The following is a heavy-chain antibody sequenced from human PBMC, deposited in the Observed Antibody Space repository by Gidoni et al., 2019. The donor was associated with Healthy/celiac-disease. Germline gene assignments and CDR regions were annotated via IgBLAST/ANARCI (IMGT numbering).Heavy chain of an antibody. J-gene: IGHJ6*02. D-gene: IGHD3-3*01. CDR3: AKDRDFWSGYYGGGDGMDV. CDR1: GFTFVSYG. Sequence: QVQLLESGGGVVQPGRSLRLSCAASGFTFVSYGMHWVRQAPGKGLEWVAVISYDGSNKYYADSVKGRFTISRDNSKNTLYLQMNSLRAEDTAVYYCAKDRDFWSGYYGGGDGMDVWGQGTTVTVSS. CDR2: ISYDGSNK. V-gene: IGHV3-30*18.